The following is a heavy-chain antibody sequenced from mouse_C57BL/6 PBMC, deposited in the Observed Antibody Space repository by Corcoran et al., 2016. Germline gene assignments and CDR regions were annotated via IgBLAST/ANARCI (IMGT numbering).Heavy chain of an antibody. V-gene: IGHV9-3*01. CDR2: INTYSGVP. CDR1: GYTFTTYG. J-gene: IGHJ2*01. Sequence: QIQLVQSGPELKKPGETVKISCKASGYTFTTYGMSWVKQAPGKGLKWMGWINTYSGVPTYADDFKGRFAFSLETSASTAYLQINNLKNEDTATYFCARSKGAQDFDYWGQGTTLTVSS. D-gene: IGHD3-2*02. CDR3: ARSKGAQDFDY.